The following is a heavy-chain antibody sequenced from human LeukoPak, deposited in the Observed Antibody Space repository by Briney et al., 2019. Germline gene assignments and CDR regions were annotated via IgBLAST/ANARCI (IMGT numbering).Heavy chain of an antibody. CDR2: IYYSGST. J-gene: IGHJ5*02. Sequence: SETLSLTCTVSGGSISSSSYYWGWIRQPPGKGLEWIGSIYYSGSTYYNPSLKSRLTISVDTSKNQFSLELSSVTAADTAVYYCATSRQLLDNWFDPWGQGTLVTVSS. CDR3: ATSRQLLDNWFDP. D-gene: IGHD2-2*01. CDR1: GGSISSSSYY. V-gene: IGHV4-39*01.